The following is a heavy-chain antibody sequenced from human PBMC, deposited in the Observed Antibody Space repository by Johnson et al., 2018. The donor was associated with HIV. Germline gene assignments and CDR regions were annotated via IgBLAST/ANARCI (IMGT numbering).Heavy chain of an antibody. CDR3: AKDSGVATVGTGAFDI. CDR2: IRYDGSNK. V-gene: IGHV3-30*02. D-gene: IGHD4-23*01. J-gene: IGHJ3*02. Sequence: QVQLVESGGGVVQPWGSLRLSCAASGFTFSSYGMHWVRQAPGKGLEWVAFIRYDGSNKYYADSVKGRFTISRDNSKNTLYLQMNSRRAEDAAVYYCAKDSGVATVGTGAFDIWGQGTMVTVSS. CDR1: GFTFSSYG.